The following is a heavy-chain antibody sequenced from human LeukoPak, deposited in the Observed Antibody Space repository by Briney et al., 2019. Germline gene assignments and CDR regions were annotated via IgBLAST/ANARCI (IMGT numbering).Heavy chain of an antibody. J-gene: IGHJ2*01. V-gene: IGHV6-1*01. CDR1: GHRVPRNSAA. CDR3: ARTIGHLDL. Sequence: SQTLSLICAICGHRVPRNSAAWTWITQSTSRVLEWLGRTYYRSKWYNEYAQSVKSRITINADTSKNQFSLQLNSVTPEDTAVYYCARTIGHLDLWGRGTLVTVSS. D-gene: IGHD1-26*01. CDR2: TYYRSKWYN.